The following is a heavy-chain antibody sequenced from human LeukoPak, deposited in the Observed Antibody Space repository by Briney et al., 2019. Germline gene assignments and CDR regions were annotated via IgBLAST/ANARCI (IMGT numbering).Heavy chain of an antibody. CDR2: IYSGGST. CDR1: GFTVSSNY. J-gene: IGHJ4*02. D-gene: IGHD2-21*02. CDR3: AREIHCDLGYYFDF. V-gene: IGHV3-53*04. Sequence: PGGSLRLSCAASGFTVSSNYMIWVRQSPGEGLEWVSVIYSGGSTYYADSVKGRFTISRHNSKNALYLQMNSMRAEDTAVYYCAREIHCDLGYYFDFWGQGTLVTVSS.